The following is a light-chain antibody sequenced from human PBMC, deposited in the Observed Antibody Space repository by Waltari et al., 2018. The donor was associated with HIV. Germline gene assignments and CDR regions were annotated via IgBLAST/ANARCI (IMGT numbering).Light chain of an antibody. V-gene: IGKV1-9*01. CDR1: QGIGSS. CDR3: QQLKNYPRT. CDR2: SAS. Sequence: DIQLTQSPSFVSASVGDRITVICRARQGIGSSLAWYQQKTGRAPKLLIYSASTLQSGVPSRVSGSGGGTEFTLTIDGLQAEDFATYDCQQLKNYPRTFGQGTKVEIK. J-gene: IGKJ1*01.